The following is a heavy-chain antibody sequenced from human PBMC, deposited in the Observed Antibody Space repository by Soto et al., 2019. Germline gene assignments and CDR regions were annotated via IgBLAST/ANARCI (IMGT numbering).Heavy chain of an antibody. Sequence: QLQLQESGPGLVKPSETLSLTCTVSGDSISITSYYWGWVRQPPGKGLEWIGSIHYSGSTHYNPSPESRVTMSGDASKTQFSLKLRSVAAADTAVYYCASTKDETLYFDYWGQGTLVTVSS. V-gene: IGHV4-39*01. CDR1: GDSISITSYY. CDR3: ASTKDETLYFDY. D-gene: IGHD2-15*01. CDR2: IHYSGST. J-gene: IGHJ4*02.